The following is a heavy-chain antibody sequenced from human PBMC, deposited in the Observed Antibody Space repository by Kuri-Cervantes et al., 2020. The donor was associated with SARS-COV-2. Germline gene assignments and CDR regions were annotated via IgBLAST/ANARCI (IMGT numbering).Heavy chain of an antibody. V-gene: IGHV3-23*01. D-gene: IGHD6-13*01. CDR1: GFTFSSYA. CDR2: ISGSGGSI. Sequence: GESLKISCAASGFTFSSYAMSWVRQAPGKGLEWVSAISGSGGSIYYADSVKGRSTISRDNSKNTLYLQMNSLRAEDTAVYYCAKQQQLGTYDYWGQGTLVTVSS. J-gene: IGHJ4*02. CDR3: AKQQQLGTYDY.